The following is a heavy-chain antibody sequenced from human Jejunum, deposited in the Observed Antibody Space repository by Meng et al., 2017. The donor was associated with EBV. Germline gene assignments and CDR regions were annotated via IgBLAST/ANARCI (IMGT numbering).Heavy chain of an antibody. CDR2: INHGGGA. CDR3: ARLGGYASGAYYPIDP. V-gene: IGHV4-34*01. J-gene: IGHJ5*02. Sequence: GDDLLKSSESLSHTCAVYGGSFSDYYWTWRRPPPGKGLEWIGEINHGGGAIYNPSLKSRVTISVDTSKNQFSLKLSSVTAADTAVYYCARLGGYASGAYYPIDPWGQGTLVTVSS. CDR1: GGSFSDYY. D-gene: IGHD3-10*01.